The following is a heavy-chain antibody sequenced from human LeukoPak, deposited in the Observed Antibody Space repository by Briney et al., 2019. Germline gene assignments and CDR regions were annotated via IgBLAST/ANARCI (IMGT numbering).Heavy chain of an antibody. D-gene: IGHD3-10*01. V-gene: IGHV3-23*01. J-gene: IGHJ4*02. CDR3: AKIPITMVRNYFFDY. CDR2: ISGSGAST. CDR1: GFTFRTYA. Sequence: GGSLRLSCAASGFTFRTYAMSWVRQAPGKGLEWVSAISGSGASTYYADSVKGRFTISRDNSKKTLYLQMNSLRADDTAVYYCAKIPITMVRNYFFDYWGQGTLVTVSS.